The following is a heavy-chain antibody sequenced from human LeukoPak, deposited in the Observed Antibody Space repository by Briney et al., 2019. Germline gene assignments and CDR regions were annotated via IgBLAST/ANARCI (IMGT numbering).Heavy chain of an antibody. D-gene: IGHD2-21*01. V-gene: IGHV1-46*01. Sequence: ASVKVSCTASGYTFTSYYMHWVRQAPGQGLEWMGIINPSGGSTSYAQKFQGRVTMTRDTSTSTVYMELSRLRSDDTAVYYCARGRGGGDYYADYWGQGTLVTVSS. CDR2: INPSGGST. J-gene: IGHJ4*02. CDR1: GYTFTSYY. CDR3: ARGRGGGDYYADY.